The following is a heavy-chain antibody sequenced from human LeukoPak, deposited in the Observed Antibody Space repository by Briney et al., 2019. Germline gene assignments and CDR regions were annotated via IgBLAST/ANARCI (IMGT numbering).Heavy chain of an antibody. Sequence: GGSLRLSCAASGFTFSNYAMTWVRQAPGKGLEWVSSLSGSGGSTYYADSVKGRFTISRDNSKNTLYLQMNSLRAEDTAVYYCAKNSRIVVPAASLNWGQGILVTVSS. V-gene: IGHV3-23*01. CDR2: LSGSGGST. CDR3: AKNSRIVVPAASLN. J-gene: IGHJ4*02. D-gene: IGHD2-2*01. CDR1: GFTFSNYA.